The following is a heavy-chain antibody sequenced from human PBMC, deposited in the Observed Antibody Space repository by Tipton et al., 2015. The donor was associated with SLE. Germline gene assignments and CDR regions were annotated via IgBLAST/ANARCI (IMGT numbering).Heavy chain of an antibody. Sequence: QLVQSGAVVKKPGESLKISCRASGYTFTSHWIGWVRQMPGKGLEWMGIIYPGDSDTRYSPPFQGQVTFSADKSISTAYLQWGSLQASDTAIYYCARGYSSSYYFDLWGQGTLVTVSS. CDR3: ARGYSSSYYFDL. D-gene: IGHD6-6*01. CDR2: IYPGDSDT. J-gene: IGHJ4*02. V-gene: IGHV5-51*03. CDR1: GYTFTSHW.